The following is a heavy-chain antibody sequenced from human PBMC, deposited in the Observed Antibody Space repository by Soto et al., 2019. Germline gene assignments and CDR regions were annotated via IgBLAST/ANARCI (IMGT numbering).Heavy chain of an antibody. CDR1: GITFSSYA. CDR2: ISGSGGST. D-gene: IGHD2-21*01. CDR3: AKQLVFADAFDI. J-gene: IGHJ3*02. Sequence: PVGSLRLSCAASGITFSSYAMSWVRQAPGKGLEWVSGISGSGGSTYYADSVKGRFTISRDNSKNTLYLQMNSLRAEDTAVYYCAKQLVFADAFDIWGQGTMVTVSS. V-gene: IGHV3-23*01.